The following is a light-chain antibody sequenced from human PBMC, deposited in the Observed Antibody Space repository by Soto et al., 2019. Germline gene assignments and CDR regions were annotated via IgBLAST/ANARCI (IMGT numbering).Light chain of an antibody. CDR2: SNN. CDR1: SSNIGSNY. V-gene: IGLV1-47*02. CDR3: AAWDDSLSGYV. J-gene: IGLJ1*01. Sequence: QSVLTQPPSASGTPGQRVTLSCSGSSSNIGSNYVYWYQQLPGTAPKLLIYSNNQRPSGVPDRVSGSKSGTSASLAISELRSEDEADYYCAAWDDSLSGYVFGTGTKLTVL.